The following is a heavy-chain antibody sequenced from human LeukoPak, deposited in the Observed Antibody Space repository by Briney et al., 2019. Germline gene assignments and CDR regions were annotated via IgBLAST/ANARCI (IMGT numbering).Heavy chain of an antibody. V-gene: IGHV3-33*01. Sequence: PGRSLRLSCAASGFTFSYFGMHWVRQAPGKGLEWVALIWYDGSNKYYADSVKGRFTISRDNSNNTLYLQMNSLRVEDTAVYYCARDRSDSFDSTGYFPEYYFDYWGQGTLATVSS. CDR2: IWYDGSNK. CDR1: GFTFSYFG. J-gene: IGHJ4*02. D-gene: IGHD3-22*01. CDR3: ARDRSDSFDSTGYFPEYYFDY.